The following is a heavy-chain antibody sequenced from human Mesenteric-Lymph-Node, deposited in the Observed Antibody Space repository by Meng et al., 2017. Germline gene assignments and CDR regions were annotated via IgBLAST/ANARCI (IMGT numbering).Heavy chain of an antibody. Sequence: QVGLQRSGPGLVKPSQTLSLTCTVSGGSISSGEYYWSWIRQPPGKGLELIGHIYYSGSTSYNPSLKSRVTISVDTSNNQFSLKLSSVTAADTVVYYCARVGWRQWSFDLWGRGTLVTVSS. V-gene: IGHV4-30-4*01. J-gene: IGHJ2*01. CDR2: IYYSGST. CDR3: ARVGWRQWSFDL. D-gene: IGHD5-18*01. CDR1: GGSISSGEYY.